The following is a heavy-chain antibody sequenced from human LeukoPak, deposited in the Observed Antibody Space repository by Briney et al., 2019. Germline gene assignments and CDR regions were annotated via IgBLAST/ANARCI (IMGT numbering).Heavy chain of an antibody. J-gene: IGHJ4*02. V-gene: IGHV3-21*01. CDR1: GFTFSSYS. CDR2: ISSSSSYI. CDR3: ARDSAETTGVY. Sequence: GGSLGLSCAASGFTFSSYSMNWVRQAPGKGLEWVSSISSSSSYIYYADSVKGRFTISRDNAKNSLYLQMNSLRAEDTAVYYCARDSAETTGVYWGQGTLVTVSS. D-gene: IGHD4-11*01.